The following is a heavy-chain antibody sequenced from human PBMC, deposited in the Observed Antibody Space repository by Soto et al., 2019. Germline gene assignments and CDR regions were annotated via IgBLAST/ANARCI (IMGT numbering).Heavy chain of an antibody. CDR3: ARVEVSMRGEYYFDY. Sequence: SETLSLTCTVSGGSISSYYWSWIRQPPGKGLEWIGYIYSSGNTNSNPYLKSRVTTSDDTSKNPFSLMMSLVTAADTAVYYCARVEVSMRGEYYFDYWGQGTLVTVSS. D-gene: IGHD2-2*01. CDR2: IYSSGNT. CDR1: GGSISSYY. V-gene: IGHV4-59*01. J-gene: IGHJ4*02.